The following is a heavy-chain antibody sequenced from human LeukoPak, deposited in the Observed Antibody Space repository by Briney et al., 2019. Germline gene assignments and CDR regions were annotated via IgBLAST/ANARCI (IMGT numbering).Heavy chain of an antibody. D-gene: IGHD4-17*01. CDR2: IGTAGDT. CDR3: ARQLYGDYASGAFDI. CDR1: GFTFSSHG. Sequence: GGSLRLSCAASGFTFSSHGMNWVRQAPGKGLEWVSAIGTAGDTYYPGSVKGRFTISRENAKNSLYLQMNSLRAGDTAVYYCARQLYGDYASGAFDIWGQGTMVTVSS. V-gene: IGHV3-13*01. J-gene: IGHJ3*02.